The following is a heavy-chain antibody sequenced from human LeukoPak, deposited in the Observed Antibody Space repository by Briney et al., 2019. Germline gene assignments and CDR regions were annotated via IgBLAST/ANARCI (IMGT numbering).Heavy chain of an antibody. CDR2: ISWSGGTT. CDR1: GFTFSSYS. Sequence: GGSLRLSCAASGFTFSSYSMNWVRQAPGKGLEWVSGISWSGGTTYYADSVKGRFTISRDNSRNTLYLQMNSLRAEDTAVYYCASEGIRDYYYYSMDVWGKGTTVTISS. V-gene: IGHV3-23*01. D-gene: IGHD1-14*01. CDR3: ASEGIRDYYYYSMDV. J-gene: IGHJ6*03.